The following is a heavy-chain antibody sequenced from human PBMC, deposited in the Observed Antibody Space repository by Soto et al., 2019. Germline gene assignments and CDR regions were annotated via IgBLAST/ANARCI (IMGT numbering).Heavy chain of an antibody. D-gene: IGHD3-16*01. Sequence: LRLSCAASGFTFSSYGMHWVRQAPGKGLEWVAVISYDGSNKYYADSVKGRFTISRDNSKNTLYLQMNSLRAEDTAVYYCAKGPWGEDFDYWGQGTLVTVSS. CDR2: ISYDGSNK. J-gene: IGHJ4*02. CDR1: GFTFSSYG. CDR3: AKGPWGEDFDY. V-gene: IGHV3-30*18.